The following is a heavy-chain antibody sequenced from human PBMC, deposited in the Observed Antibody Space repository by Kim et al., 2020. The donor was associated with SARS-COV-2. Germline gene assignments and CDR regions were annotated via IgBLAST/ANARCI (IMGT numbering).Heavy chain of an antibody. D-gene: IGHD2-15*01. J-gene: IGHJ4*02. V-gene: IGHV1-46*01. Sequence: GSTSYAQKFQGRVTMTRETSTSTVYMELSSLRSEDTAVYYCARDYWSFDYWGQGTLVTVSS. CDR2: GST. CDR3: ARDYWSFDY.